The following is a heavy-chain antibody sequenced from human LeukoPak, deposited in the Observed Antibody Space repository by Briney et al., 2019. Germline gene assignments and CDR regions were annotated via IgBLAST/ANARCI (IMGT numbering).Heavy chain of an antibody. CDR2: IGTAGDP. V-gene: IGHV3-13*05. Sequence: GGSLRLSCAASGFTFSSYDMHWVRQTTGKGLEWVSGIGTAGDPYYLDSVKGRFTISRENAKNSLYLQMNSLRAGDTAVYYCARSRTLWGAFDIWGQGTMVTVSS. J-gene: IGHJ3*02. D-gene: IGHD2-21*01. CDR3: ARSRTLWGAFDI. CDR1: GFTFSSYD.